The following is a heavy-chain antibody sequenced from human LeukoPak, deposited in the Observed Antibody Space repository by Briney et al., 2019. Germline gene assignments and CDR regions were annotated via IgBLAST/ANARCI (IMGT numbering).Heavy chain of an antibody. Sequence: SETLSLTCTVSGGSISSYYWSWIRQPPGKGLEWIGYIYYSGNTYYNPSLKSRVTISVDMSKNQFSLKLSSVTAADTAVYYCARDQGWSYSYWYFDLWGRGTLVTVSS. J-gene: IGHJ2*01. D-gene: IGHD1-26*01. CDR1: GGSISSYY. V-gene: IGHV4-59*01. CDR3: ARDQGWSYSYWYFDL. CDR2: IYYSGNT.